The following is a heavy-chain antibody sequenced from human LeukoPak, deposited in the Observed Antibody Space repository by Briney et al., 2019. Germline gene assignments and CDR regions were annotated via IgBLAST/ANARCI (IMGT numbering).Heavy chain of an antibody. V-gene: IGHV3-21*01. CDR2: ISGSSYSI. D-gene: IGHD6-19*01. Sequence: PGGSLRLSCAASGFTFNSYTMNWVRLAPGKGLEWVSSISGSSYSIHYADSVKGRFTTSRDNAKNSLYLQMNSLRAEDTAVYFCASLSGSSWYFFDFWGQGTLVTVSS. J-gene: IGHJ4*02. CDR1: GFTFNSYT. CDR3: ASLSGSSWYFFDF.